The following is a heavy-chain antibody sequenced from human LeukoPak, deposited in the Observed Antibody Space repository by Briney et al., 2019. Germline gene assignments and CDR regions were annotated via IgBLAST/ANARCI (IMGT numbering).Heavy chain of an antibody. V-gene: IGHV4-38-2*01. Sequence: SETLSLTCAVSGYSISSGYYWGWIRQPPGKGLEWIGSIYHSGSTYYNLSLKSRVTISVDTSKNQFSLKLSSVTAADTAVYYCARAIVATIIDYWGQGTLVTVSS. CDR1: GYSISSGYY. CDR3: ARAIVATIIDY. CDR2: IYHSGST. J-gene: IGHJ4*02. D-gene: IGHD5-12*01.